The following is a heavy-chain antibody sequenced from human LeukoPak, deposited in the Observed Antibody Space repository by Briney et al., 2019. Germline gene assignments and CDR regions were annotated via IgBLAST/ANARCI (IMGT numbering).Heavy chain of an antibody. Sequence: GGSLRLSCAASGFIFSDYWMSWVRRAPGKGLEWVANIKQDGSETYYVESVRGRFTISRDNAKKSLYLQMNSLRGDDTAVYYCARDFWGAYRVDFFDFWGQGTLVTVSS. CDR3: ARDFWGAYRVDFFDF. D-gene: IGHD3-3*01. V-gene: IGHV3-7*01. CDR2: IKQDGSET. CDR1: GFIFSDYW. J-gene: IGHJ4*02.